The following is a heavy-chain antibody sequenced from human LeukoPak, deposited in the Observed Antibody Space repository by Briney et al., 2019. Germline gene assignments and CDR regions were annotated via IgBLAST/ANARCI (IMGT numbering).Heavy chain of an antibody. CDR3: ARGHGSYYYYMDV. D-gene: IGHD3-10*01. Sequence: ASVNVSCKASGYTFTGYYMHWVRQAPGQGLEWMGWINPNSGGTDYAQKFQGRVTMTRDTSASTAYMELSRLRSDDTAVYHCARGHGSYYYYMDVWGKGTTVTVSS. CDR2: INPNSGGT. J-gene: IGHJ6*03. V-gene: IGHV1-2*02. CDR1: GYTFTGYY.